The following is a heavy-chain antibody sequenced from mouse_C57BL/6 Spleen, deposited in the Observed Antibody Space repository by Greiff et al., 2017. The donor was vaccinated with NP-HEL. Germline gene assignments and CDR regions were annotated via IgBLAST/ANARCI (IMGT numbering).Heavy chain of an antibody. J-gene: IGHJ2*01. Sequence: QVHVKQSGAELVKPGASVKLSCKASGYTFTEYTIHWVKQRSGQGLEWIGWFYPGSGSIKYNEKFKDKATLTADKSSSTVYMELIRLTSEDSAVYFCARHERVLRSQPFFDYWGQGTTLTVSS. CDR1: GYTFTEYT. CDR2: FYPGSGSI. CDR3: ARHERVLRSQPFFDY. D-gene: IGHD1-1*01. V-gene: IGHV1-62-2*01.